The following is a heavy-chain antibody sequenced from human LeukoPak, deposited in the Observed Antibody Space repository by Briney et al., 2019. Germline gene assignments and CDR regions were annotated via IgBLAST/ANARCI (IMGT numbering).Heavy chain of an antibody. D-gene: IGHD3-3*01. J-gene: IGHJ4*02. CDR3: ARGLDFLEYFSYSFDS. V-gene: IGHV4-4*07. Sequence: SETLSLTCTVSGGSISSYYWSWIRQPAGKGLEWIGRIYTSGSTNYNPSLKSRVTISVDTSKNQFSLRLNSVTAADTAVYFCARGLDFLEYFSYSFDSWGQGTLVTVSS. CDR1: GGSISSYY. CDR2: IYTSGST.